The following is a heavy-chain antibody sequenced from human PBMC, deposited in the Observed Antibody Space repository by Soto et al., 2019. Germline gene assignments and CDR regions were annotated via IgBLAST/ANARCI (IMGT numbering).Heavy chain of an antibody. CDR1: GGSFSGYY. D-gene: IGHD1-26*01. CDR3: AVPSSGRYYATDY. V-gene: IGHV4-34*01. Sequence: SETLSLTCAVYGGSFSGYYWSWIRQPPGKGLEWIGEINHSGSTNYNPSLKSRVTISVDTSKNQFSLKLSSVTAADTAVYYCAVPSSGRYYATDYWGQGTLVTVSS. CDR2: INHSGST. J-gene: IGHJ4*02.